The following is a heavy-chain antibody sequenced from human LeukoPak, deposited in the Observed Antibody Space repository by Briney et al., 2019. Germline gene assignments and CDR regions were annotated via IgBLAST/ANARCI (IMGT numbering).Heavy chain of an antibody. CDR3: ARSNYDSSGYYHFDY. Sequence: PSETLSLTCTVSGGSISSYYWSWIRQPAGKGLEWIGRIYTSGSTNYNPSLKSQVTMSVDTSKNQFSLKLSSVTAADTAVYYCARSNYDSSGYYHFDYWGQGTLVTVSS. CDR1: GGSISSYY. D-gene: IGHD3-22*01. J-gene: IGHJ4*02. V-gene: IGHV4-4*07. CDR2: IYTSGST.